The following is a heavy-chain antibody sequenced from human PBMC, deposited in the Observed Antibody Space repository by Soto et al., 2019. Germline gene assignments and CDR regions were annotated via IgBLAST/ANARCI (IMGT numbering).Heavy chain of an antibody. J-gene: IGHJ3*02. CDR3: AKDLAPYDSRGYYDAFDI. V-gene: IGHV3-30*18. D-gene: IGHD3-22*01. CDR1: GFTFSSYG. Sequence: QVQLVESGGGVVQPGRSLRLSCAASGFTFSSYGMHWVRQAPGKGLEWVAVISYDGSNKYYADSVKGRFTISRDNSKNTLYLQMNSLRAEDTAVYYCAKDLAPYDSRGYYDAFDIWGQGTMVTVSS. CDR2: ISYDGSNK.